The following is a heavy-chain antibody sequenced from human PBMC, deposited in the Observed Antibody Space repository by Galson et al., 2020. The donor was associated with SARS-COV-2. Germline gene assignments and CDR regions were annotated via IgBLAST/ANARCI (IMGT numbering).Heavy chain of an antibody. J-gene: IGHJ3*01. Sequence: TGGSLRLSCAASGFTFRTYRMHWVRQAPGKGLEWVSSISGSSAFIYYADSVKGRFTISRDNAKNSLYLQMNSRRAEDTAMYYCKLAYCGGYCSPNVFDVWGEGTMVTVSS. CDR1: GFTFRTYR. V-gene: IGHV3-21*01. CDR3: KLAYCGGYCSPNVFDV. D-gene: IGHD2-21*02. CDR2: ISGSSAFI.